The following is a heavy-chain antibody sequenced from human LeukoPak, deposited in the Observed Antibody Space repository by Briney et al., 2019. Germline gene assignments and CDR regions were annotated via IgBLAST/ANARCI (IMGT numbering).Heavy chain of an antibody. Sequence: SETLSLTCAVYGGSFSGYYWSWIRQPPGKGQEWIGEINHSGSTNYNPSLKSRVTISVDTSKNQFSLKLSSVTAADTAVYYCATQNQLPTYYYYCYMDVWGKGTTVTVSS. J-gene: IGHJ6*03. D-gene: IGHD2-2*01. CDR1: GGSFSGYY. V-gene: IGHV4-34*01. CDR2: INHSGST. CDR3: ATQNQLPTYYYYCYMDV.